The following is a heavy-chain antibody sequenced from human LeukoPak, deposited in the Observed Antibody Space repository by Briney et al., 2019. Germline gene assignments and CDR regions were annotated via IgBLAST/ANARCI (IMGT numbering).Heavy chain of an antibody. CDR1: GFILSGYE. CDR3: ARDSGKYYISWYFDL. Sequence: GGSLRLSCAASGFILSGYEMNWVRQAPGKGLEWVPFISSSGDTIYYADSVKGRFTVSRDNAKNSLYLQVNSLRAEDTAVYYCARDSGKYYISWYFDLWGRGTLVTVSS. J-gene: IGHJ2*01. V-gene: IGHV3-48*03. D-gene: IGHD1-26*01. CDR2: ISSSGDTI.